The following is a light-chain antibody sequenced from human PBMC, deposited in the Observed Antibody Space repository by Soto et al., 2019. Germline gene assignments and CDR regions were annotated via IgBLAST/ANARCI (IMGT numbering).Light chain of an antibody. CDR3: QSYDSSLSAVV. J-gene: IGLJ2*01. V-gene: IGLV1-40*01. CDR1: SSNIGARYE. CDR2: EDI. Sequence: QSALTQPPSVSGAPGQTVTISCTGSSSNIGARYEVHWYQQLPGTAPKLLSYEDIKRPSGVPDRFSGSKSGASASLAITGLLSEDEAEYYCQSYDSSLSAVVFGGGTKLTVL.